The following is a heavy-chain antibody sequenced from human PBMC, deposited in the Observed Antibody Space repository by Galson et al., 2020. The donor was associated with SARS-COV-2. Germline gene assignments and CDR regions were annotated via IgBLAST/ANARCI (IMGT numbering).Heavy chain of an antibody. J-gene: IGHJ6*03. D-gene: IGHD3-22*01. CDR3: ARLHQGGDDRGYYYYMDV. V-gene: IGHV1-69*13. CDR1: GGTFRSYA. Sequence: SVQVSYKASGGTFRSYAISWVRQAPGQGREWLGGISANFGTANHAQQFQGRVTIPADESTSTAYMELSSLRSVDTAVYYCARLHQGGDDRGYYYYMDVWGKGTTVTVSS. CDR2: ISANFGTA.